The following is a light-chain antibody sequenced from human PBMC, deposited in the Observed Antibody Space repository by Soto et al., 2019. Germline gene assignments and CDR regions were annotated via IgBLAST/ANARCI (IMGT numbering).Light chain of an antibody. CDR3: CSYTTTSTFV. CDR2: EVF. CDR1: SSDVGGYNY. J-gene: IGLJ2*01. V-gene: IGLV2-14*03. Sequence: QSALTQPASVSGSPGQSITISCTGTSSDVGGYNYVSWYQQHPGKVPKLMIYEVFRRPSGISDRFSGSKSGNMASLTISGLQAEDEADYYCCSYTTTSTFVFGGGTKLIVL.